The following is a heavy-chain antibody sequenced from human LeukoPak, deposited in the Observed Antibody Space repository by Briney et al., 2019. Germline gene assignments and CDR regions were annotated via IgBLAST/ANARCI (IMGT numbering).Heavy chain of an antibody. Sequence: GASVKVSCKASGYTFTSYYMHWVRQAPGQGLEWMGIINPSGGSTSFAQKFQGRVTMTRDTSTSTVYMELSSLRSEDTAVYYCARGAEYLGYSTNYYYYGMDVWGQGTTVTVSS. CDR3: ARGAEYLGYSTNYYYYGMDV. CDR1: GYTFTSYY. CDR2: INPSGGST. V-gene: IGHV1-46*01. D-gene: IGHD2-21*01. J-gene: IGHJ6*02.